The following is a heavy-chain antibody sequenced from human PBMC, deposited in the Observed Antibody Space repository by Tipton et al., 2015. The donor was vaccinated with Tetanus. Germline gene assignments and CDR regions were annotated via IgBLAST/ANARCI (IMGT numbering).Heavy chain of an antibody. CDR3: ARDRGFFPHYFDY. J-gene: IGHJ4*02. CDR2: IYYSGST. D-gene: IGHD3-10*01. Sequence: PSLTCAVSGYSISSSNWWGWIRQPPGKGLEWIGYIYYSGSTYYNPSLKSRVTMSVDTSKNQFSLKLSSVTAADTAVYYCARDRGFFPHYFDYWGQGTLVTVSS. CDR1: GYSISSSNW. V-gene: IGHV4-28*03.